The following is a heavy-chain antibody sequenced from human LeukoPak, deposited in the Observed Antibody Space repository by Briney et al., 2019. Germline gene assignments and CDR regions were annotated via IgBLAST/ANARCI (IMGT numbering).Heavy chain of an antibody. CDR3: AGKSSLNGVDY. CDR1: GDSFSNYY. J-gene: IGHJ4*02. Sequence: SETLSLTCAVYGDSFSNYYWCWIRQPPGKGLEWIGEINHSGSANYNPSLKSHFTISVDTSKNQFSLELGSVTAADTAVYYCAGKSSLNGVDYWGQGTLVTVSS. V-gene: IGHV4-34*01. CDR2: INHSGSA. D-gene: IGHD2-8*01.